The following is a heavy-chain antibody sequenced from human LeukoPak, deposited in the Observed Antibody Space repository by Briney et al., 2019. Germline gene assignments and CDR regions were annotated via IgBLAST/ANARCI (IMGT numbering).Heavy chain of an antibody. V-gene: IGHV1-69*13. CDR3: ASSLGYCSSTSCSKGDY. Sequence: SVKVSCKASGGTFSSYAISWVRQAPGQGLEWMGGIIPIFGTANYAQKFQGRVTITADESTSTAYMELSSPRSEDTAVYYCASSLGYCSSTSCSKGDYWGQGALVTVSS. CDR2: IIPIFGTA. CDR1: GGTFSSYA. D-gene: IGHD2-2*01. J-gene: IGHJ4*02.